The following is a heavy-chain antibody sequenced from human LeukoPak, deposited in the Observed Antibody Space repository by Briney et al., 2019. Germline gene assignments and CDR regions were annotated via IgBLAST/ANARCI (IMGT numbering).Heavy chain of an antibody. J-gene: IGHJ4*02. Sequence: SETLSLTCTVSGGSISSYYWSWIRQPPGKGLEWIGYIYTSGSTNYNPSLKSRVTISVDTSKNQFSLKLSPVTAADTAVYYCARHGYCSSTSCYLTSQYYFDYWGQGTLVTVSS. D-gene: IGHD2-2*03. CDR1: GGSISSYY. CDR2: IYTSGST. V-gene: IGHV4-4*09. CDR3: ARHGYCSSTSCYLTSQYYFDY.